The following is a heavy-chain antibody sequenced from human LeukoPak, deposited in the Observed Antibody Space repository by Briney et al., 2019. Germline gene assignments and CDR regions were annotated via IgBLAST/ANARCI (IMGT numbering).Heavy chain of an antibody. V-gene: IGHV3-48*01. J-gene: IGHJ4*02. CDR3: AKDISSGVMAFDY. CDR1: GFTFSSYS. CDR2: ISSSSSTI. D-gene: IGHD3-3*02. Sequence: GGSLRLSCAASGFTFSSYSMNWVRQAPGKGLEWVSYISSSSSTIYYAGSVKGRFTISRDNAKNSLYLQMNSLRAEDTALYYCAKDISSGVMAFDYWGQGTLVTVSS.